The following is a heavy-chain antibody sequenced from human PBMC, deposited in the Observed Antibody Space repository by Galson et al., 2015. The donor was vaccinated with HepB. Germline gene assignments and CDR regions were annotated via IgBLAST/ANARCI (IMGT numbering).Heavy chain of an antibody. CDR3: ARARITGTTAVYYYYYGMDV. V-gene: IGHV1-69*13. D-gene: IGHD1-14*01. CDR2: IIPIFGTA. J-gene: IGHJ6*02. CDR1: GGTFSSYA. Sequence: SVKVSCKASGGTFSSYAISWVRQAPGQGLEWMGGIIPIFGTANYAQKFQGRVTITADESTSTAYTELSSLRSEDTAVYYCARARITGTTAVYYYYYGMDVWGQGTTVTVSS.